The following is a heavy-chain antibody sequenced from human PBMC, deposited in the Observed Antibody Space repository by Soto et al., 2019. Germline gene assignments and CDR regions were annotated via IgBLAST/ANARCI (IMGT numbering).Heavy chain of an antibody. V-gene: IGHV5-51*01. Sequence: GESLKISCKGSGYSFTNYWIGWVRQMPGKGLEWMGIIYIGDSDTRYSPSFQGQVTISADKSISTAYLQWSSLKASDTAMYYCARHGYCSGGICYSAYYYGMDVWGQGTTVTVSS. CDR3: ARHGYCSGGICYSAYYYGMDV. CDR1: GYSFTNYW. CDR2: IYIGDSDT. J-gene: IGHJ6*02. D-gene: IGHD2-15*01.